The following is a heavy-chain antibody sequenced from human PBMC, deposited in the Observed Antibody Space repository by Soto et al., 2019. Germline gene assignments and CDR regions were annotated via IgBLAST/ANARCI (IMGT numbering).Heavy chain of an antibody. J-gene: IGHJ1*01. CDR2: IIPIFGTG. D-gene: IGHD5-12*01. V-gene: IGHV1-69*13. CDR3: ARPVEMATISRSYLFY. CDR1: GGTFSNYA. Sequence: GASVKVSCKASGGTFSNYAINWVRQAPGQGLEWMGGIIPIFGTGNYAQKLQGRVTITADESTSTAYLDLSGLRPEDTAVYYCARPVEMATISRSYLFYWGQGTLVTVSS.